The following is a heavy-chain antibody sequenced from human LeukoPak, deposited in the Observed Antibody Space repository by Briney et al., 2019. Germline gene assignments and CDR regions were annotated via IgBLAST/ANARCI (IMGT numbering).Heavy chain of an antibody. CDR3: AREGQYDFWSGLKWFDP. D-gene: IGHD3-3*01. CDR2: IKHDGSEK. V-gene: IGHV3-7*01. CDR1: GFTFSTSW. J-gene: IGHJ5*02. Sequence: PGGSLRLSCAASGFTFSTSWMSWVRQAPGEGREWVANIKHDGSEKNFVDSVKGRFTISRDNANNSLFLQINNVRDEDTATYYCAREGQYDFWSGLKWFDPWGQGTLVIVSS.